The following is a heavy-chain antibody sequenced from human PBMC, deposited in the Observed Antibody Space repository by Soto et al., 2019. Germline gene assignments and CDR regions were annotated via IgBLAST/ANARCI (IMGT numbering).Heavy chain of an antibody. Sequence: EVQLVESGGGLIKPGGSLRLSCAASEFTVSSNHMSWVRQAPGKGLEWVSGIYSGGSTEYAASVKGRLTISRDHSENTSNLPMNSWGAEDTAFYYCASQSTYNLDYWGQGTLVTVSS. CDR2: IYSGGST. V-gene: IGHV3-53*01. D-gene: IGHD3-16*01. CDR1: EFTVSSNH. J-gene: IGHJ4*02. CDR3: ASQSTYNLDY.